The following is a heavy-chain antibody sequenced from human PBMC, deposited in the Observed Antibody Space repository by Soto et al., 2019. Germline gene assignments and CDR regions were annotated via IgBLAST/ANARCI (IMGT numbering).Heavy chain of an antibody. V-gene: IGHV4-59*08. CDR3: ARHGSDSGWFLFDP. Sequence: SETLSLTCSLSGGAIGGYYWSWIRQPPGKALEWIGYVSYSGSTDYHPSLKSRVSISIDTSKNQFSLKMISVTAADTAVYYCARHGSDSGWFLFDPWGQGALVTVSS. CDR1: GGAIGGYY. D-gene: IGHD6-19*01. J-gene: IGHJ5*02. CDR2: VSYSGST.